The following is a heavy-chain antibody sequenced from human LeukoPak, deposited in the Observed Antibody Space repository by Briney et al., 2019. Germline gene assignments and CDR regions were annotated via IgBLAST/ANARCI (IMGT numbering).Heavy chain of an antibody. V-gene: IGHV4-59*08. Sequence: SETLSLTCSISGGSISSSLFWSWIRQSPGKGLERIGWISHSGTTTYNPSLKSRVTISQDMSKNQFSLKLTSVIVADTAVYYCARQAYGSETNFYPFDYWGRGTLVSVSS. J-gene: IGHJ4*02. CDR2: ISHSGTT. D-gene: IGHD2-15*01. CDR3: ARQAYGSETNFYPFDY. CDR1: GGSISSSLF.